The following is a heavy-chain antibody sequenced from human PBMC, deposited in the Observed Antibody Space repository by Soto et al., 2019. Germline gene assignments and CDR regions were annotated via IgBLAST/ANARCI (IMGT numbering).Heavy chain of an antibody. J-gene: IGHJ4*02. V-gene: IGHV3-30-3*01. CDR1: GFTFSSYA. D-gene: IGHD3-22*01. CDR3: ARGRTYYYDSSGLIDY. CDR2: ISYDGSNK. Sequence: PGGSLRLSCAASGFTFSSYAMHWVRQAPGKGLEWVAVISYDGSNKYYADSVKGRFTISRDNSKNTLYLQMNSLRAEDTAVYYCARGRTYYYDSSGLIDYWGQGTLVTVSS.